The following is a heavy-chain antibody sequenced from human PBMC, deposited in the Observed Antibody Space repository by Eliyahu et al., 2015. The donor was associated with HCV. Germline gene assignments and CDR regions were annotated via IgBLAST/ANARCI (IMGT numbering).Heavy chain of an antibody. CDR2: IYDDGSIK. D-gene: IGHD3-10*01. CDR3: AKFFGSGGGFES. CDR1: GFTLXTYN. V-gene: IGHV3-30*02. Sequence: HVQVVESGGXVVQPGGSLXLSCAASGFTLXTYNMHWVRQAPGXGLEWVAFIYDDGSIKYYADSVKGRFTISRDNSDNTLSLQMRSLRTEDTAVYYCAKFFGSGGGFESWGQGTLVTVSS. J-gene: IGHJ4*02.